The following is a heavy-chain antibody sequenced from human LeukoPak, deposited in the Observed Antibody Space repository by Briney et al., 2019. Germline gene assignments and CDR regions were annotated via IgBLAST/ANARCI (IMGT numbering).Heavy chain of an antibody. CDR3: ARWLAVAGRNAFDI. CDR2: IYYTGST. D-gene: IGHD6-19*01. Sequence: SETLSLTCTVSGGSISSSSYYWGWIRQPPGKGLEWIGIIYYTGSTYFNPSLKSRVTISVDTSKNQFSLKLSSVTAAYTAVYYCARWLAVAGRNAFDIWGQGTMVTVSS. J-gene: IGHJ3*02. CDR1: GGSISSSSYY. V-gene: IGHV4-39*01.